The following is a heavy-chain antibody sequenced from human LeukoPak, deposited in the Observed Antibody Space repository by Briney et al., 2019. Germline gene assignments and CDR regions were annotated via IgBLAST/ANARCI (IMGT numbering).Heavy chain of an antibody. J-gene: IGHJ6*02. Sequence: SETLSLTCTVSGGSISSGGYYWSWIRQPPGKGLEWIGEINHSGSTNYNPSLKSRVTISVDTSKNQFSLKLSSVTAADTAVYYCARVVVPAAMVNYYYYYGMDVWGQGTTVTVSS. V-gene: IGHV4-39*07. CDR1: GGSISSGGYY. CDR3: ARVVVPAAMVNYYYYYGMDV. CDR2: INHSGST. D-gene: IGHD2-2*01.